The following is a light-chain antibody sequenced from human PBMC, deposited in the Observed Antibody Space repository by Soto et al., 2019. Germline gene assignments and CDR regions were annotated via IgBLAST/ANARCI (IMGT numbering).Light chain of an antibody. CDR3: QQRSDWPLT. CDR1: QSVTSY. J-gene: IGKJ5*01. Sequence: ESVLTQSPATLSLSPGERATLSCRASQSVTSYLAWYQQKPGQAPRLLIYDVSNRASGIPARFSGSGSETDFTLTISSLEPEDFAVYYCQQRSDWPLTFGQGTRLEIK. CDR2: DVS. V-gene: IGKV3-11*01.